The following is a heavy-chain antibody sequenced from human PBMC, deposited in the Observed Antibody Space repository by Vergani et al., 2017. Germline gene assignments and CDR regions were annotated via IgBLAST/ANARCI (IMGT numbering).Heavy chain of an antibody. J-gene: IGHJ5*02. CDR3: ARGWAARTYNWFDP. Sequence: QVQLQESGPGLVKPSETLSLTCTVSGGSISSYYWSWIRQPPGKGLEWIGYIYYSGSTTYNPSLKSRVTRSVDTSKSQFSLKLSSVTAADTAVYYCARGWAARTYNWFDPWGQGTLVTVSS. CDR1: GGSISSYY. V-gene: IGHV4-59*01. D-gene: IGHD6-6*01. CDR2: IYYSGST.